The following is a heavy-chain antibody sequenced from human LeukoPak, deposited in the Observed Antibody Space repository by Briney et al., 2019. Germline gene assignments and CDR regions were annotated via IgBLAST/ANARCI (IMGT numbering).Heavy chain of an antibody. CDR2: IYYSGST. CDR3: ARLDYLAAARCFDI. CDR1: GGSIRGGAYS. Sequence: PSETLSLTCSVSGGSIRGGAYSWSWLRQLPGKGLEWIGYIYYSGSTSYNSSLKSRVTISVDTSKNQFSLHVSSVTAADTAVYYCARLDYLAAARCFDIWGQGTMVTVSS. J-gene: IGHJ3*02. V-gene: IGHV4-31*03. D-gene: IGHD6-13*01.